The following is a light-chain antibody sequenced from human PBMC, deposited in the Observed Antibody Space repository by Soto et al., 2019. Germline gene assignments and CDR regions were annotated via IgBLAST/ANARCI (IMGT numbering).Light chain of an antibody. CDR3: QVWDTTNDHPI. V-gene: IGLV3-21*04. CDR2: YDF. J-gene: IGLJ2*01. Sequence: SYELTQRPSVSVAPEKTASITCGGDNIGDKAVHWYQHRPGQAPVLVIYYDFERPSGIHERFSGTNSGDMATLTISRVEAGDEADYYCQVWDTTNDHPIFGGGTKLTVL. CDR1: NIGDKA.